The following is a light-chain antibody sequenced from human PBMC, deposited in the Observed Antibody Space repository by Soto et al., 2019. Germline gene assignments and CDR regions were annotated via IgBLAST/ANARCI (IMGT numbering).Light chain of an antibody. CDR3: QRYRNSHT. Sequence: EIVLTQSPGTLSLSPGERATLSCRASQSVSSSSLAWYQQKPGQAPRLLIYGASSRATGIPDRFSGSGSGTDFTLTISRLEPEDFAVYYCQRYRNSHTFGQGSKLEIK. CDR1: QSVSSSS. J-gene: IGKJ2*01. CDR2: GAS. V-gene: IGKV3-20*01.